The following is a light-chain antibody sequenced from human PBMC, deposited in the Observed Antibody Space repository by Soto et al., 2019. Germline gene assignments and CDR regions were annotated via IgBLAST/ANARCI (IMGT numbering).Light chain of an antibody. Sequence: QSVLTQPASVSGSPGQSITIPCTGSSSDVGRFNFVSWYQQRPGKAPKLMIYEDTKRPSGVSNRFSGSKSGNTASLTISGLQAEDEADYYCCSYAGSITFVFGTGTKVTVL. J-gene: IGLJ1*01. CDR2: EDT. V-gene: IGLV2-23*01. CDR3: CSYAGSITFV. CDR1: SSDVGRFNF.